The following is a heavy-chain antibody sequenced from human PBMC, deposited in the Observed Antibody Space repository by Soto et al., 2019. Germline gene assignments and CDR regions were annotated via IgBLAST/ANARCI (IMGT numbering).Heavy chain of an antibody. CDR2: IIPIFGTA. CDR1: GGTFSSYA. V-gene: IGHV1-69*12. CDR3: ARGRRPGYCISTSCYVGGWFDP. D-gene: IGHD2-2*01. Sequence: QVQLVQSGAEVKKPGSSVKVSCKASGGTFSSYAISWVRQAPGQGLEWMGGIIPIFGTANYAQKFQGRVTITADESTSTAYMERSSLRSEDTAVYYCARGRRPGYCISTSCYVGGWFDPWGQGTLVTVSS. J-gene: IGHJ5*02.